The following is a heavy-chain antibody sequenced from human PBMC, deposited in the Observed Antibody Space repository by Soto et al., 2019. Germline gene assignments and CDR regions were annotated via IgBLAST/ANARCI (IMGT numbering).Heavy chain of an antibody. J-gene: IGHJ4*02. D-gene: IGHD4-17*01. CDR3: ARDGGEYGDYDY. V-gene: IGHV1-2*04. CDR2: INSRTGVT. Sequence: QVQLVQSGTEVKMPEASVKVSCKASGYTFTGYYMHWVRQVPGQGLEWMGWINSRTGVTNYAQKFQGWVTMTRDTSISTAYMEVSRLKSDDTAVYYCARDGGEYGDYDYWGQGTLVTVSS. CDR1: GYTFTGYY.